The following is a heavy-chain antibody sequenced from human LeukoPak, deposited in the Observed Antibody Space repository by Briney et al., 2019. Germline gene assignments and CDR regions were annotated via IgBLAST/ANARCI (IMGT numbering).Heavy chain of an antibody. CDR3: ARRSGSYAHFDY. D-gene: IGHD3-16*01. V-gene: IGHV3-23*01. Sequence: GGSLRLSCAASGFTFSSYAMSWVRQAPGKGLEWVSAISGSGGSTYYADSVKGRFTISRDNSKNTVYLQINSLRLEDTAVYYCARRSGSYAHFDYWGQGTLVTVSS. CDR2: ISGSGGST. CDR1: GFTFSSYA. J-gene: IGHJ4*02.